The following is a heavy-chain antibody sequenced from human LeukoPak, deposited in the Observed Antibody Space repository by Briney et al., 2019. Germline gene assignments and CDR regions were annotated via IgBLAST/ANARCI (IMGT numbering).Heavy chain of an antibody. Sequence: GGSLRLSCAASGFTFSSYSMNWVRQAPGKGLEWVSSISSSSSYIYYADSVKGRFTISRDNSKNTLYLQMNSLRAEDTAVYYCARVFGDYFDYWGQGTLVTVSS. CDR3: ARVFGDYFDY. CDR2: ISSSSSYI. CDR1: GFTFSSYS. V-gene: IGHV3-21*04. J-gene: IGHJ4*02. D-gene: IGHD3-16*01.